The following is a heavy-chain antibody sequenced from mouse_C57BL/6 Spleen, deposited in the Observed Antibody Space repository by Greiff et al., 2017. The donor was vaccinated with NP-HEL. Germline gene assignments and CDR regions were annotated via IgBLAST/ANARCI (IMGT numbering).Heavy chain of an antibody. V-gene: IGHV1-82*01. CDR3: ANGLLRSWFAY. CDR2: IYPGDGDT. D-gene: IGHD1-1*01. CDR1: GYAFSSSW. J-gene: IGHJ3*01. Sequence: QVQLQQSGPELVKPGASVKISCKASGYAFSSSWMNWVKQRPGKGLEWIGRIYPGDGDTNYNGKFKGKATLTADKTSSTAYMQLSSLTSEDSAVYFCANGLLRSWFAYWGQGTLVTVSA.